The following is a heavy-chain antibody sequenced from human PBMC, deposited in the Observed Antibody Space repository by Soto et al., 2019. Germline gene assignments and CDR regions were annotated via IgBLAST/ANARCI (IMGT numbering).Heavy chain of an antibody. CDR3: AKAGIVVVPAATDY. V-gene: IGHV3-23*01. J-gene: IGHJ4*02. D-gene: IGHD2-2*01. CDR2: ISGSGGST. Sequence: PGGSLRLSCAASGFTFSSYAMSWVRQAPGKGLEWVSAISGSGGSTYYADSVRGRFTISRDNSKNTLYLQMNSLRAEDTAVYYCAKAGIVVVPAATDYWGQGTLVTVSS. CDR1: GFTFSSYA.